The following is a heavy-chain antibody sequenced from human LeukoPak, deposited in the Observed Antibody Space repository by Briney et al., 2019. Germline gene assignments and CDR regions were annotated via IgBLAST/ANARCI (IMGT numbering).Heavy chain of an antibody. CDR2: INSDGSST. D-gene: IGHD1-26*01. CDR1: GFTFSSYW. V-gene: IGHV3-74*01. J-gene: IGHJ4*02. Sequence: PGGSLRLSCAASGFTFSSYWIHWVRQAPGKGLVWVSRINSDGSSTSYADSVKGRFTISRDNAKNSLYLQMNSLRAEDTAVYYCARGDSGSYYFDYWGQGTLVTVSS. CDR3: ARGDSGSYYFDY.